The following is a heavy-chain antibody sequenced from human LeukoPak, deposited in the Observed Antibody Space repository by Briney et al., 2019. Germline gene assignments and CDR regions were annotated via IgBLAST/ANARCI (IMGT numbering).Heavy chain of an antibody. Sequence: GGSLRLSCAASGFTFSSYWMSWVRQAPGKGLEWVANMNQDGSGKYYVDSAKGRFTISRDNAKNSLYLQMNSLRAEDMALYYCARDHLITSAGNDYWGQGTLVTVSS. CDR3: ARDHLITSAGNDY. D-gene: IGHD6-13*01. CDR2: MNQDGSGK. J-gene: IGHJ4*02. CDR1: GFTFSSYW. V-gene: IGHV3-7*01.